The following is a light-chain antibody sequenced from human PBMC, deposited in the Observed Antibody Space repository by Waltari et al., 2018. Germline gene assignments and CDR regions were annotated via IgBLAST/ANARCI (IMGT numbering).Light chain of an antibody. J-gene: IGLJ3*02. CDR1: SGHRNYA. CDR2: VNSDGSH. V-gene: IGLV4-69*01. CDR3: QTWGTGTWV. Sequence: VVLTQSPSASASLGASVMLTCTLSSGHRNYAVAWHQQQPEKGPRYLMKVNSDGSHNKGDGIPDRFSGSSSGAERYLTISSLQSEDEANYYCQTWGTGTWVFGGGTKVTVL.